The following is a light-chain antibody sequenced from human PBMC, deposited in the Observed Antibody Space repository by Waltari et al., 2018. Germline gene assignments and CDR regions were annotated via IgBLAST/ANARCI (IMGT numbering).Light chain of an antibody. Sequence: QSALTQPASVHGSPGQSIPISCTVTSSDVGGYNYVSWYQQRPGKAPNVMIYDVSYRPSGVSNRFSGSKSGNTASLTISGLQAEDEADYYCASYTSSSTWVFGGGTKLTVL. J-gene: IGLJ3*02. CDR1: SSDVGGYNY. CDR3: ASYTSSSTWV. V-gene: IGLV2-14*03. CDR2: DVS.